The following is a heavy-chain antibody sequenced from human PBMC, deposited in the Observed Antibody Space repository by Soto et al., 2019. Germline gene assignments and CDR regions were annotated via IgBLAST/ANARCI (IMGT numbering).Heavy chain of an antibody. D-gene: IGHD3-3*01. Sequence: EVQLLESGGGLVQPGGSLRLSCAASGFTFRKYAMSWVRQAPGKGLEWVSAISGSGGSTYYADSVKGRFTISRDNSKNALHLQIDSLRAEDTEVDFCAKDLHDLWSGPIRYWGQGTLVTVSS. J-gene: IGHJ4*02. V-gene: IGHV3-23*01. CDR3: AKDLHDLWSGPIRY. CDR2: ISGSGGST. CDR1: GFTFRKYA.